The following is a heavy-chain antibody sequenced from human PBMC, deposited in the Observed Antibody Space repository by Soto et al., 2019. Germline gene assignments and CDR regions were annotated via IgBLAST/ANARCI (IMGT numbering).Heavy chain of an antibody. D-gene: IGHD3-3*01. Sequence: LRLSCAASGFTFSSYAMSWVRQAPGKGLEWVSAISGSGGSTYYADSVKGRFTISRDNSKNTLYLQMNSLRAEDTAVYYCAKGDYDFWSGNPPPYGMDVWGKGTTVTVSS. CDR3: AKGDYDFWSGNPPPYGMDV. CDR1: GFTFSSYA. J-gene: IGHJ6*04. CDR2: ISGSGGST. V-gene: IGHV3-23*01.